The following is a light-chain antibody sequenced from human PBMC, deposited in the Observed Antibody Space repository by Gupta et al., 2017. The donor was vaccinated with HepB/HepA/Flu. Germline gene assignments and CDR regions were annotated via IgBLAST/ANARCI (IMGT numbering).Light chain of an antibody. J-gene: IGKJ1*01. CDR2: AES. CDR3: QQSDVTPRT. Sequence: DIHMTQSPSSLSAAVGDRVTITCRASQNINNYLNWYHQKPGEVPKLLIYAESSLQSGVPSRFSGSGSGTDFTLTITDLQPEDFGSFFCQQSDVTPRTFGQGTKVEIK. V-gene: IGKV1-39*01. CDR1: QNINNY.